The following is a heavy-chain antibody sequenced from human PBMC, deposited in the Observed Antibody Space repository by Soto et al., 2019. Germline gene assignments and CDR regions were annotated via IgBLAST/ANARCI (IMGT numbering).Heavy chain of an antibody. CDR2: IYYSGST. J-gene: IGHJ6*02. Sequence: SETLSLTCTVSGGSISSGDYYWSWIRQPPGKGLEWIGYIYYSGSTYYNPSLKSRVTISVDTSKNQFSLKLSSVTAADTAVYYCAREHIVVVTASYYYYGMDVWGQGTTVTVS. CDR1: GGSISSGDYY. V-gene: IGHV4-30-4*01. D-gene: IGHD2-21*02. CDR3: AREHIVVVTASYYYYGMDV.